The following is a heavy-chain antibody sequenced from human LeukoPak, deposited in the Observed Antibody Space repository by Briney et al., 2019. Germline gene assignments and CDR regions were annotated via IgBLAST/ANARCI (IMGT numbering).Heavy chain of an antibody. CDR1: GYTFTDHY. Sequence: ASVKVSCKTFGYTFTDHYTHWVRQAPGQGLEWMGWINPNSGGTKYAEKFQGRVTMTRDTSTSTGYMEVSRLRYDDTAAYYCARGVDTDYFDYWGQGTLVTVSS. D-gene: IGHD5-18*01. J-gene: IGHJ4*02. CDR2: INPNSGGT. CDR3: ARGVDTDYFDY. V-gene: IGHV1-2*02.